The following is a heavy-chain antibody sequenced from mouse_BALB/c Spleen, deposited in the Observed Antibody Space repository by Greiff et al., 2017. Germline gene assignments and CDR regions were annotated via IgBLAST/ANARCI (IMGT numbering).Heavy chain of an antibody. Sequence: VQLQQSGAELVRPGVSVKISCKGSGYTFTDYAMHWVKQSHAKSLEWIGVISTYYGDASYNQKFKGKATMTVDISSSTAYMELARLTSEDSAIYYCARPLFSTGFAYWGQGTLVTVSA. V-gene: IGHV1S137*01. J-gene: IGHJ3*01. CDR3: ARPLFSTGFAY. D-gene: IGHD6-2*01. CDR2: ISTYYGDA. CDR1: GYTFTDYA.